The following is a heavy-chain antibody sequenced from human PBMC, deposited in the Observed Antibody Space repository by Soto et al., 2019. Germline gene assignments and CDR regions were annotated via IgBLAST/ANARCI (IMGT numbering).Heavy chain of an antibody. CDR1: GGSISSYY. CDR3: ARAATMVRGVIGPTYYYYYMDV. Sequence: SETLSLTCTVSGGSISSYYWSWIRQPPGKGLEWIGYIYYSGSTNYNPSLKSRVTISVDTSKNQFSLKLSSVTAADTAVYYCARAATMVRGVIGPTYYYYYMDVWGKGTTVTVSS. D-gene: IGHD3-10*01. V-gene: IGHV4-59*01. J-gene: IGHJ6*03. CDR2: IYYSGST.